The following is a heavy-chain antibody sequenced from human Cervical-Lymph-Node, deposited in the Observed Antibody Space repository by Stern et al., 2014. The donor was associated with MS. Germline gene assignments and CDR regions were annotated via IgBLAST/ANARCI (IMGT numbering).Heavy chain of an antibody. CDR3: ARGGSRDDYGDAFNL. CDR1: GFTLSTYA. CDR2: ISDDGTNE. D-gene: IGHD4-17*01. Sequence: QLQLQESGGGVVQPGRSLRLSCAASGFTLSTYAMHWVRQAPGKGLEWVSLISDDGTNEHYADSVKGRFTISRDNSKSTVYLQMNRLTADDTAVYYCARGGSRDDYGDAFNLWGQGTMVTVSS. V-gene: IGHV3-30*04. J-gene: IGHJ3*01.